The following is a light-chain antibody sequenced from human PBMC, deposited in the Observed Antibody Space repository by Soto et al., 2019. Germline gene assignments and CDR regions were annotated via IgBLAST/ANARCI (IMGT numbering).Light chain of an antibody. CDR2: GAS. Sequence: DILMTQSPPTLSASPGERATLSCRASQSVSSNLAWYQQKPGQAPRLLIYGASTRDSGIPARFSGSRSGTEFTLTISSLQSEDFAVYYCQHYNNWPRTFGQGTKVEIK. V-gene: IGKV3-15*01. J-gene: IGKJ1*01. CDR3: QHYNNWPRT. CDR1: QSVSSN.